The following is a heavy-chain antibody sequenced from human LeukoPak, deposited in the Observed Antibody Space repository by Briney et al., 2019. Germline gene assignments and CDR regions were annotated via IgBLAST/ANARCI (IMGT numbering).Heavy chain of an antibody. V-gene: IGHV3-74*01. CDR3: ARLGARQMLEY. J-gene: IGHJ4*02. CDR1: GFTVSSYW. CDR2: INRDGSRI. D-gene: IGHD4-17*01. Sequence: GGSLRLSCAASGFTVSSYWMHWVRQAPGKGLVWVSRINRDGSRIDHADSVRGRFTISRDNAKNSLYLQMNSLRAEDTAVYYCARLGARQMLEYWGQGTLVTVSS.